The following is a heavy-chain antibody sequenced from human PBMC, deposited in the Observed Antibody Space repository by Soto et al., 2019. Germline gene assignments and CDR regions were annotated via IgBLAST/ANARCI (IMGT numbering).Heavy chain of an antibody. CDR1: GGTFSSYT. CDR2: IIPILGIA. D-gene: IGHD5-18*01. V-gene: IGHV1-69*02. Sequence: QVQLVQSGAEVKKPGSSVKVSCKASGGTFSSYTISWVRQAPGQGLEWMGRIIPILGIANYAQKFQGRVTITADKSTSTGYMELSSLRSEDTAVYYCARGIQLWLSEYFQHWGQGTLVTVSS. CDR3: ARGIQLWLSEYFQH. J-gene: IGHJ1*01.